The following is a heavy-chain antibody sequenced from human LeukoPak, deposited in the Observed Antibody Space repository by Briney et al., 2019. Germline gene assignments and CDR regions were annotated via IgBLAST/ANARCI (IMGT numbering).Heavy chain of an antibody. V-gene: IGHV3-7*01. CDR2: IKQDGSEK. CDR1: GFTFSSHL. D-gene: IGHD6-19*01. CDR3: ARGLGWSDY. J-gene: IGHJ4*02. Sequence: GGSLRLSCAASGFTFSSHLMHWVRQAQGTGLVWVANIKQDGSEKYYVDSVKGRFTISRDNAKNSLYLQMNSLSAEDTAVYYCARGLGWSDYWGQGTMVTVSS.